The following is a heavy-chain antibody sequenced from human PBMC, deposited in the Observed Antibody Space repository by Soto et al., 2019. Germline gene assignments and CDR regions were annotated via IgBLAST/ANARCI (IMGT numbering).Heavy chain of an antibody. CDR2: INPNSGGT. J-gene: IGHJ4*02. V-gene: IGHV1-2*02. D-gene: IGHD6-6*01. Sequence: ASVKVSFKASGYTFTGYYMHWLRQAPGQGLEWMGWINPNSGGTNYAQKFQGRVTMTRDTSISTAYMELSRLRSDDTAVYYCARGFWYSSSSDYWGQGTLVTVSS. CDR1: GYTFTGYY. CDR3: ARGFWYSSSSDY.